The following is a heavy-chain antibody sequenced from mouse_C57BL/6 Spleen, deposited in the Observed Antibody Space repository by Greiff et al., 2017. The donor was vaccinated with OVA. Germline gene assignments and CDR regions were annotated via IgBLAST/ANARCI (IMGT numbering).Heavy chain of an antibody. V-gene: IGHV5-17*01. CDR1: GFTFSDYG. CDR2: ISSGSSTI. CDR3: ARGDPGPLDY. J-gene: IGHJ2*01. Sequence: EVQGVESGGGLVKPGGSLKLSCAASGFTFSDYGMHWVRQAPEKGLEWVAYISSGSSTIYYADTVKGRFTISRDNAKNTLFLQMTSLRSEDTAMYYCARGDPGPLDYWGQGTTLTVSS. D-gene: IGHD3-3*01.